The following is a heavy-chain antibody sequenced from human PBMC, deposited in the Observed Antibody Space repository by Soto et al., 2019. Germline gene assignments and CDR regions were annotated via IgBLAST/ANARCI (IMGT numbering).Heavy chain of an antibody. J-gene: IGHJ4*02. CDR3: AKDRSNWNYFDY. CDR2: ISWNSGSI. D-gene: IGHD1-1*01. Sequence: GGSLRLSCAASGFTFDDYAMHWVRQAPGKGLGWVSGISWNSGSIGYADSVKGRFTITRDNAKNSLYLQMNRLRAEDTALYYCAKDRSNWNYFDYWGQGTLVTVSS. CDR1: GFTFDDYA. V-gene: IGHV3-9*01.